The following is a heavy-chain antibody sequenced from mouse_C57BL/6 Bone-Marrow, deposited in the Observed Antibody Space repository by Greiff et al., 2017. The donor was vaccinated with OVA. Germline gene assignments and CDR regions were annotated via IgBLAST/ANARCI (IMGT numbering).Heavy chain of an antibody. CDR2: IDPENGDT. D-gene: IGHD2-1*01. CDR3: TAGNYRFDY. CDR1: GFNIKDYY. J-gene: IGHJ2*01. V-gene: IGHV14-4*01. Sequence: VQLQQSGAELVRPGASVKLSCTASGFNIKDYYMHWVKQRPEQGLEWIGWIDPENGDTEYAPKFQGKATITADTSSNPAYLQLSGLTSEDTAVYYCTAGNYRFDYWGQGTTLTVSS.